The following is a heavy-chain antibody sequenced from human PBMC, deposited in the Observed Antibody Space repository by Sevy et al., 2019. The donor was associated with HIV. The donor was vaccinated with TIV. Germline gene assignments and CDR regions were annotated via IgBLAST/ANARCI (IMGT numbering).Heavy chain of an antibody. J-gene: IGHJ4*02. CDR3: ARDLPPSATTVSHFDY. V-gene: IGHV3-48*03. CDR2: ISNTGSSI. CDR1: GFTFSSYE. D-gene: IGHD4-17*01. Sequence: GGSLRLSCVASGFTFSSYEMNWVRQAPGKGLEWVSYISNTGSSIYYSDSVKGRFTMSRDNAKNSLYLQMNSLRGEDTAVYYCARDLPPSATTVSHFDYWGRGTLVTVSS.